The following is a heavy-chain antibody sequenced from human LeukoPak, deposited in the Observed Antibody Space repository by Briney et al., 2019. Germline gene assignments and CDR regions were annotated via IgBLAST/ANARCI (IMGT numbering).Heavy chain of an antibody. V-gene: IGHV4-34*01. CDR3: ARIYYYDSSGYYPDYYYYGMDV. CDR1: GGSFSGYY. Sequence: PSETLSLTCAVYGGSFSGYYWSWIRQPPGKGLEWIGEINHSGSTNYNPSLKSRVTISVDTSKNQFSLKLSSVTAADTAVYYCARIYYYDSSGYYPDYYYYGMDVWGQGTTVTVSS. CDR2: INHSGST. D-gene: IGHD3-22*01. J-gene: IGHJ6*02.